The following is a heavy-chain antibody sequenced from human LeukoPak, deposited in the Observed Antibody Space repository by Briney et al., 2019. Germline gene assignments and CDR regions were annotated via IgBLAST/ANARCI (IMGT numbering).Heavy chain of an antibody. V-gene: IGHV4-59*11. CDR1: GGSISSQY. CDR2: GYYSGST. D-gene: IGHD3-22*01. J-gene: IGHJ4*02. CDR3: ARSLNYYHFYFDY. Sequence: SETVSLTCTVSGGSISSQYWSWIRQPPGKGLEWIGYGYYSGSTTYNPSLTSGGTISVKTYKSQFSLKLSSVTAADTAVYYCARSLNYYHFYFDYWGQGALVTVSS.